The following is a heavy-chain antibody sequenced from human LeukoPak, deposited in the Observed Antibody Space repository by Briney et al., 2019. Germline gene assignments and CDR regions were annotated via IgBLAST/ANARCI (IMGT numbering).Heavy chain of an antibody. CDR1: GFIFSDYD. D-gene: IGHD3-22*01. V-gene: IGHV3-11*01. Sequence: GGSLRLSCSASGFIFSDYDMNWIRQAPGKGLEWVSYIRNDGSTIYYADSVKGRFSISRDNAMNSLYLQMNSLRAEDTAVYYCAREGRGYYGDFDYWGQGTLVTVSS. CDR2: IRNDGSTI. CDR3: AREGRGYYGDFDY. J-gene: IGHJ4*02.